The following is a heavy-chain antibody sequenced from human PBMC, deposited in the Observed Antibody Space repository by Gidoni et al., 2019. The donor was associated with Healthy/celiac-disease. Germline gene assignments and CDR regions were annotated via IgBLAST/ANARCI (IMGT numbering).Heavy chain of an antibody. D-gene: IGHD4-4*01. Sequence: EVQLVESGGGLVQPGGSLRLTCAASGFTVSSNYMSWVRQAPGKGLEWVSGIYSGGSTYYADSVKGRFTISRHNSKNTLYLQMNSLRAEDTAVYYCARARTTVTAAGAFDIWGQGTMVTVSS. CDR1: GFTVSSNY. V-gene: IGHV3-53*04. CDR2: IYSGGST. CDR3: ARARTTVTAAGAFDI. J-gene: IGHJ3*02.